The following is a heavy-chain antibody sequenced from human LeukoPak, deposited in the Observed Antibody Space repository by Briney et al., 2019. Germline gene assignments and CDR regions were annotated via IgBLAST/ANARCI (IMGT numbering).Heavy chain of an antibody. CDR1: GYTFTSYD. J-gene: IGHJ3*02. CDR3: ARHAGTSRDGDAFDI. Sequence: ASVKVSCKASGYTFTSYDINWVRLATGQGLEWMGWMNPNSGNTGYAQKFQGRVTMTRNTSISTVYMELSSLRSEDTAVYYCARHAGTSRDGDAFDIWGQGTMVTVSS. CDR2: MNPNSGNT. V-gene: IGHV1-8*01. D-gene: IGHD2-2*01.